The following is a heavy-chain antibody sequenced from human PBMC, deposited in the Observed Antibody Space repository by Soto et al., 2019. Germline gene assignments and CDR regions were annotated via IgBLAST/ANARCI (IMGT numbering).Heavy chain of an antibody. Sequence: XVSLTLSCAASGFTVSSYGMHWVRQAPGKGLEWVAVISYDGSNKYYADSVKGRFTISRDNSKNTLYLQMNSLRAEDTAVYYCAKLGRASQGRDDAFDIWGQETMVTVSS. CDR1: GFTVSSYG. J-gene: IGHJ3*02. CDR2: ISYDGSNK. V-gene: IGHV3-30*18. CDR3: AKLGRASQGRDDAFDI. D-gene: IGHD3-10*01.